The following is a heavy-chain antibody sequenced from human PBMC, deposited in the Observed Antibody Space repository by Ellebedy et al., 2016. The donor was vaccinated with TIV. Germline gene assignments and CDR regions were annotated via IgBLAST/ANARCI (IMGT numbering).Heavy chain of an antibody. CDR2: MFHSGST. Sequence: MPSETLSLTCSVSGSSISSGYYWGWIRQPPGRGLEWIGSMFHSGSTYYSPSLKSRVTISVDTSKNQLSLRLSSVTAADTAVYYCAREPYDILTGRGSNFDSWGQGTLVTVSS. D-gene: IGHD3-9*01. V-gene: IGHV4-38-2*02. CDR1: GSSISSGYY. J-gene: IGHJ4*02. CDR3: AREPYDILTGRGSNFDS.